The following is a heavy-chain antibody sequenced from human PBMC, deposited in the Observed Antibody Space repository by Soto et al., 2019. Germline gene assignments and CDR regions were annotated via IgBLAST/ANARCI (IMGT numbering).Heavy chain of an antibody. Sequence: QLQLQESGPGLVKASETLSLTCTVSGGSLSSSPYYWGWIRRPPGKGLEFIGSINYIGNTYYNPPRRRRVTLSVDTSKNQFSLKVTSVTATDTGLYYCSRRAPEGFDPWGQGTLVIVSS. V-gene: IGHV4-39*01. CDR1: GGSLSSSPYY. CDR3: SRRAPEGFDP. CDR2: INYIGNT. J-gene: IGHJ5*02.